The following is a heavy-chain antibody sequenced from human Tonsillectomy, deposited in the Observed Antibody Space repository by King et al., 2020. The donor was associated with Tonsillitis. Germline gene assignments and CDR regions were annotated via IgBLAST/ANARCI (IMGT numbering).Heavy chain of an antibody. V-gene: IGHV4-39*01. CDR3: ARRPLPRWSSGYDYGLDY. CDR1: GGSISSSSYY. Sequence: QLQESGPGLVKPSETLSLTCTVSGGSISSSSYYWGWIRQPPGKGLEWIGGIYYSGSTYYNPSLKSRVTISVDTSTNQCSLKLSSVTAADTAVYYCARRPLPRWSSGYDYGLDYWGQGTLVTVSS. CDR2: IYYSGST. J-gene: IGHJ4*02. D-gene: IGHD5-12*01.